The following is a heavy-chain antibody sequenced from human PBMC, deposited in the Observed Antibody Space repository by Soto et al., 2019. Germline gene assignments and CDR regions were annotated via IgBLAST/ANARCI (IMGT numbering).Heavy chain of an antibody. Sequence: PSETLSLTCAVSGYSISSGYYWGWIRQPPGKGLEWIGSIYHSGSTYYNPSLKSRVTISVDTSKNQFSLKLSSVTAADTAVYYCXREPGFWSGYSGNWFDPWGQGTLVTVSS. D-gene: IGHD3-3*01. CDR3: XREPGFWSGYSGNWFDP. CDR2: IYHSGST. CDR1: GYSISSGYY. J-gene: IGHJ5*02. V-gene: IGHV4-38-2*02.